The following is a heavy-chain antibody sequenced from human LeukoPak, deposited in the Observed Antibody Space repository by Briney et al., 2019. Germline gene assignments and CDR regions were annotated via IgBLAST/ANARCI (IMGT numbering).Heavy chain of an antibody. CDR3: AHSCGGGNSAYFDY. CDR1: GFSLSTSGVG. CDR2: IYRDDDE. Sequence: SGPTLVNPTQTLTLTCTFSGFSLSTSGVGVGWIRQPPGKALEWLAVIYRDDDERYSPSLKSRLTITKDTSKNQVVLTMTNMDPVDTATYYCAHSCGGGNSAYFDYWGQGTLVTVSS. V-gene: IGHV2-5*02. D-gene: IGHD4-23*01. J-gene: IGHJ4*02.